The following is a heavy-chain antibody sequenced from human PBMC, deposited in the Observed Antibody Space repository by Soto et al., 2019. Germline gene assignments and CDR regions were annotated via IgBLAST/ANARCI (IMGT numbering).Heavy chain of an antibody. D-gene: IGHD2-2*01. CDR3: ASSTSGDWFDP. Sequence: SETLSLTCAVSGYSISSGYYWGWIRQPPGKGLEWIGSIYHSGSTYYNPSLESRVTISVDTSKNQFSLKLSSVTAADTAVYYCASSTSGDWFDPWGQGTLVTVSS. CDR2: IYHSGST. J-gene: IGHJ5*02. V-gene: IGHV4-38-2*01. CDR1: GYSISSGYY.